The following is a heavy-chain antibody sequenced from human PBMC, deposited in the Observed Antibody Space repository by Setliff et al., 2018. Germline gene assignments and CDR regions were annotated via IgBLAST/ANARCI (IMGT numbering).Heavy chain of an antibody. Sequence: SETLSLTCTVSGGSISSRNYYWGWIRQPPGKGLEWIGSIYYSGSTYYNPSLKSRITISVDTSKNQFSLKLSSVTAADTAVYYCARLYDFCSCGSCYSGYSGYYYYMDVWGKGTTVTVSS. D-gene: IGHD2-15*01. CDR1: GGSISSRNYY. CDR3: ARLYDFCSCGSCYSGYSGYYYYMDV. J-gene: IGHJ6*03. CDR2: IYYSGST. V-gene: IGHV4-39*01.